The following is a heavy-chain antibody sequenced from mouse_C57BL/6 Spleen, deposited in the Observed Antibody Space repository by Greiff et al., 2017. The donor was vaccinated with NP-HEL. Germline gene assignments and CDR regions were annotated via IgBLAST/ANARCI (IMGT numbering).Heavy chain of an antibody. J-gene: IGHJ3*01. CDR1: GYTFTDYY. V-gene: IGHV1-76*01. D-gene: IGHD2-4*01. CDR3: ARGENDYDVAWFAY. Sequence: VQLQQSGAELVRPGASVKLSCKASGYTFTDYYINWVKQRPGQGLEWIARIYPGSGNTYYNEKFKGKATLTAEKSSSTAYMQLSSLTSEDSAVYFCARGENDYDVAWFAYWGQGTLVTVSA. CDR2: IYPGSGNT.